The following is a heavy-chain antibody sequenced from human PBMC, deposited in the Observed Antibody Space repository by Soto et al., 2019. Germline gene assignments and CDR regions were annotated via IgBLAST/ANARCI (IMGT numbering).Heavy chain of an antibody. D-gene: IGHD3-22*01. CDR2: IDTLSSTM. Sequence: EVQLVESGGGLVQPGGSLRLSCAASGFTFSSSSMNWVRQAPGKGLEWVSFIDTLSSTMYYADSVRGRFTISRDKAKNSVYRQMNRLRAEDTAIYYCTGGGVSSGPGYSGQGTLVTVSS. V-gene: IGHV3-48*01. CDR1: GFTFSSSS. CDR3: TGGGVSSGPGY. J-gene: IGHJ4*02.